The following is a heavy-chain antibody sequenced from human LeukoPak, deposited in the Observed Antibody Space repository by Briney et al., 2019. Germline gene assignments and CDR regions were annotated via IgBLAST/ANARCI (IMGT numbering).Heavy chain of an antibody. Sequence: KPGESLKISCKGSGYSFTSYWIGWVRQMPGKGLEWMGIIYPGDSDTRYSPSFQGQVTISADKSISTAYLQWSSLKASDTAMYYCARGRSSVWNYVTAFDIWGQGTMVTVSS. J-gene: IGHJ3*02. CDR3: ARGRSSVWNYVTAFDI. CDR2: IYPGDSDT. D-gene: IGHD1-7*01. V-gene: IGHV5-51*03. CDR1: GYSFTSYW.